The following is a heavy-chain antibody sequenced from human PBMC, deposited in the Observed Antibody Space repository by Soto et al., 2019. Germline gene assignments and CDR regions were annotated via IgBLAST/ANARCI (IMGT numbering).Heavy chain of an antibody. CDR1: GFTFSSYW. D-gene: IGHD6-6*01. Sequence: EVQLVESGGGLVQPGGSLRLSCAASGFTFSSYWMHWVRQAPGKGLVWVSRRNSDGSSTSYADSVKGRFTISRDNTKNTLYLQMNSLGAEGAAVYYCAVVSSSSSNYYYYGMDVWGQGNTGTVSS. CDR3: AVVSSSSSNYYYYGMDV. J-gene: IGHJ6*02. CDR2: RNSDGSST. V-gene: IGHV3-74*01.